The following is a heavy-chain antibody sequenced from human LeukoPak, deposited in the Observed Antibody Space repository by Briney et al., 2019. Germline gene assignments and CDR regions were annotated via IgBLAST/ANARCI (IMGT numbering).Heavy chain of an antibody. CDR3: ARPGVEMATIYWYFDL. Sequence: PGGSLRLSCTASGFPFSSHDMHWVRQGPGKTLEWVSVIGADGDIYYSVSVKGRFTISRENAKNSLYLQMNSLRAGDTAVYYCARPGVEMATIYWYFDLWGRGTLVTVSS. D-gene: IGHD5-24*01. J-gene: IGHJ2*01. V-gene: IGHV3-13*01. CDR2: IGADGDI. CDR1: GFPFSSHD.